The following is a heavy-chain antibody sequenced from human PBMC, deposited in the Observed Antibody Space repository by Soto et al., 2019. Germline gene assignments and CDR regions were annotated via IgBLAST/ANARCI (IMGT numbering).Heavy chain of an antibody. J-gene: IGHJ5*02. CDR2: IKEDGSEK. CDR1: GFTFSGHW. V-gene: IGHV3-7*04. CDR3: ARGGSNRFDL. Sequence: EEQLVESGGGLVQPGGSLRVSCAASGFTFSGHWMTWVRQAPGKGLEWVASIKEDGSEKKYVDSAKGRFTISRDNAKKSLYLQMNSLRGDDTAVYYCARGGSNRFDLWGQGTLVTVSS.